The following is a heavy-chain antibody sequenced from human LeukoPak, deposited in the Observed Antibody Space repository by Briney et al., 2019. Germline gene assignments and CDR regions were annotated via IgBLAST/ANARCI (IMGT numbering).Heavy chain of an antibody. J-gene: IGHJ4*02. CDR2: ISAYSGNR. V-gene: IGHV1-18*01. D-gene: IGHD2-2*01. CDR3: ARVEAYCTRTSCHDY. CDR1: GYTFTSYG. Sequence: ASVKVSCKASGYTFTSYGISWVRQAPGQGLEWMGWISAYSGNRNYAQKLQGRVTMTTDTSTSTAYMELRSLRSDDTAVYYCARVEAYCTRTSCHDYWGQGTLVTASS.